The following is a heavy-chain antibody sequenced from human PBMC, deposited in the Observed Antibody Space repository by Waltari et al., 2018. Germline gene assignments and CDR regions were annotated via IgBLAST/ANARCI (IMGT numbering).Heavy chain of an antibody. D-gene: IGHD3-3*01. Sequence: EVQLVQSGAEVKKPGATVKISCKASGYTFTDYYMHWVQQAPGKGLEWMGRVDPEDGETRYAEKFQGRVTITADTSTDTAYMELTSLRSEDTAVDYCATSPLRFLEWVNWFDPWGQGTLVTVSS. CDR2: VDPEDGET. CDR1: GYTFTDYY. J-gene: IGHJ5*02. V-gene: IGHV1-69-2*01. CDR3: ATSPLRFLEWVNWFDP.